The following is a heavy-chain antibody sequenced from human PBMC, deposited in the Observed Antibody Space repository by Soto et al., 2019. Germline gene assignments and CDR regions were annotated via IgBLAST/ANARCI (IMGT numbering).Heavy chain of an antibody. Sequence: SQTLSLTCAISGDSVSSDITSWNWIRQSPSRGLEWLGRTYYRSKWFHDYAASVKSRITINPDTSKKQFSLELNSMTPEDTAVYYCARGNALDVWGQGTVVTVSS. D-gene: IGHD3-10*01. CDR2: TYYRSKWFH. J-gene: IGHJ3*01. CDR1: GDSVSSDITS. V-gene: IGHV6-1*01. CDR3: ARGNALDV.